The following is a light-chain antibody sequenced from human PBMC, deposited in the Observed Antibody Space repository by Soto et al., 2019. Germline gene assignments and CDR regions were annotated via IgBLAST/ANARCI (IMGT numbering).Light chain of an antibody. Sequence: EIMMTQSPGTLSVSPGEGATLSCTASQSFNRNLAWYQQKPGQPPRLLLYGASTTATGIPVRFRGSGSGTEFTITISSRQSEDSAVYYCHQYNSWPRGTFGHGTKVEIK. V-gene: IGKV3-15*01. CDR2: GAS. CDR3: HQYNSWPRGT. J-gene: IGKJ3*01. CDR1: QSFNRN.